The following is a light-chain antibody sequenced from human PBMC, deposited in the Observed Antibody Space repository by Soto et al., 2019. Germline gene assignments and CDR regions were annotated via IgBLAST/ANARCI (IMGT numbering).Light chain of an antibody. CDR3: QQYANSPFT. CDR1: QSVSSNS. CDR2: GAS. V-gene: IGKV3-20*01. J-gene: IGKJ2*01. Sequence: EIVLTQSPGTLPLSPGERATLSCRASQSVSSNSLVWYHQKPGKAPRPLIYGASSRPTGIPDRLSGSGSGTDFTLTISRLEPEDFAVYYCQQYANSPFTFGQGTKLEIK.